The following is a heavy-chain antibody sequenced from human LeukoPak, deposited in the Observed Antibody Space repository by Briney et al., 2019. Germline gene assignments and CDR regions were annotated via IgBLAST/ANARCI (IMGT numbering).Heavy chain of an antibody. V-gene: IGHV3-23*01. J-gene: IGHJ4*02. D-gene: IGHD6-19*01. CDR1: GFTFSTYA. CDR3: AKTTTGYSSGRYPGWPVDY. CDR2: IFGSGGST. Sequence: GGSLGLSCAASGFTFSTYAMYWVRQAPGKGLEWVSGIFGSGGSTHYADSVKGRFTISRDNSKNTVYLQMNSLRAEDTAVYYCAKTTTGYSSGRYPGWPVDYWGQGTLVTVSS.